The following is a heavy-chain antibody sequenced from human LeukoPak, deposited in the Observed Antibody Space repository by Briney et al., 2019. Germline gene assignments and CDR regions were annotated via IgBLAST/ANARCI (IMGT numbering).Heavy chain of an antibody. CDR1: GDSIINGSYY. V-gene: IGHV4-31*03. CDR2: IYYSGST. Sequence: PSETLSLTCTVSGDSIINGSYYWSWIRQPPGKGLEWIGCIYYSGSTYYNPSLKSRVIMSLDTSKNQLSLKLSSLTAADTAFYYCARDGRLWFGETNWFDPWGQGTLVTVSS. J-gene: IGHJ5*02. CDR3: ARDGRLWFGETNWFDP. D-gene: IGHD3-10*01.